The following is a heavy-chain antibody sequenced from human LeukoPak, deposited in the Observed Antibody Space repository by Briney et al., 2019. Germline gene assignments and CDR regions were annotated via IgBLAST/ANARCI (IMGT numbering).Heavy chain of an antibody. D-gene: IGHD3-3*01. CDR1: GGSISSYY. V-gene: IGHV4-59*08. CDR3: ARLFVVFWGDFLTPDYYFDY. J-gene: IGHJ4*02. Sequence: SETLSLTCTVSGGSISSYYWSWIRQPPGKGLEWIGYIYYSGSTNYNPSLKSRVTISVDTSKNQFSLKLSSVTAADTAVYYCARLFVVFWGDFLTPDYYFDYWGQGTLVTVSS. CDR2: IYYSGST.